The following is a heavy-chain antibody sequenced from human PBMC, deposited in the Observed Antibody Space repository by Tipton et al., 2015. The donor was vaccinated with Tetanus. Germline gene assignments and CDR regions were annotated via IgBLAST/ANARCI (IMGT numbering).Heavy chain of an antibody. CDR3: ARAMMCSGGSCYSEFYYYGMDV. Sequence: SLRLSCAASGFTFSSYGMHWVRQAPGKGLEWVAVIWYDGSNKYYADSVKGRFTISRDNSKNTLYLQMNSLRAEDTAVYYCARAMMCSGGSCYSEFYYYGMDVWGQGTTVTVSS. CDR1: GFTFSSYG. V-gene: IGHV3-33*01. CDR2: IWYDGSNK. J-gene: IGHJ6*02. D-gene: IGHD2-15*01.